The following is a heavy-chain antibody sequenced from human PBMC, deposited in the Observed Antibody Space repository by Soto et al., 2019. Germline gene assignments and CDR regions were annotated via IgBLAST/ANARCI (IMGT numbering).Heavy chain of an antibody. CDR1: GFTVSSNY. CDR2: IYSGGSK. J-gene: IGHJ4*02. V-gene: IGHV3-66*01. CDR3: ASSMGYCSGGSCPPLFDY. D-gene: IGHD2-15*01. Sequence: EVQLVESGGGLVQPGGSLRLSCAASGFTVSSNYMSWIRQAPGKGLEWASVIYSGGSKYYVDSVKGTFTISRDNSKNTMYLKMNGLGAEDTALYYWASSMGYCSGGSCPPLFDYWGQGTLVTVSS.